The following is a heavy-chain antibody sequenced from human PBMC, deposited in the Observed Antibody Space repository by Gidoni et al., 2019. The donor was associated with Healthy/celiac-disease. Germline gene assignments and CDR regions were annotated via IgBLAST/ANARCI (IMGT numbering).Heavy chain of an antibody. CDR2: VRHTGQA. D-gene: IGHD2-21*01. CDR1: GDSVNHDS. V-gene: IGHV4-59*02. Sequence: QVKLQESGPGLGKPSETLSLTCTASGDSVNHDSLGWIRQPPGKGLEWIGFVRHTGQAKYRPSRVTRVTMSVDTSKNQFSLKMRSVTAADTAVYYCARNGKEVIKNLPSYYYGMDVWGQGTTVSVSS. CDR3: ARNGKEVIKNLPSYYYGMDV. J-gene: IGHJ6*02.